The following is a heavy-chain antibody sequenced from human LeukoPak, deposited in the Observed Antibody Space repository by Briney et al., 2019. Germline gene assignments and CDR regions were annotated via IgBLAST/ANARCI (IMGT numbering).Heavy chain of an antibody. V-gene: IGHV5-51*01. Sequence: GESLKISCKASGYSFTNAWIAWVRQMPGKGLEWMGIIYPGDSDTRYSPSFQGQVTISADKSISTAYLQWNNLKASDTATYYCARRLGGLDDYWGQGTLVTVSS. D-gene: IGHD3-16*01. CDR3: ARRLGGLDDY. J-gene: IGHJ4*02. CDR2: IYPGDSDT. CDR1: GYSFTNAW.